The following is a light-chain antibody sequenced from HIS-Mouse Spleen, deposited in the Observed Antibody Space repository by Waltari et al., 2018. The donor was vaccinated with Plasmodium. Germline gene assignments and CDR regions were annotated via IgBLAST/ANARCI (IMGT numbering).Light chain of an antibody. CDR2: DAS. CDR3: QQYDNLPPLFT. Sequence: DIQMTQSPSSLSESVGERVTITCQASQDISNYLNWYQQKPGKAPKLLIYDASNLETGVPSRFSGSGSGTDFTFTISSLQPEDIATYYCQQYDNLPPLFTFGPGTKVDIK. J-gene: IGKJ3*01. CDR1: QDISNY. V-gene: IGKV1-33*01.